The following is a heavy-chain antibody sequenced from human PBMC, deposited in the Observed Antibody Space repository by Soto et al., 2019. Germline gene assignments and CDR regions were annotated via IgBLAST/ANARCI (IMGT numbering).Heavy chain of an antibody. V-gene: IGHV1-69*06. CDR3: ATQSYYYARSGYAYYAFDI. D-gene: IGHD3-22*01. J-gene: IGHJ3*02. CDR2: IIPIIPTA. CDR1: GGTFSSYP. Sequence: SVKVSCKASGGTFSSYPISWVRQAPVQGLEWMGGIIPIIPTAAYTQKFQGRVTITADKSRGTAYMVLSSLRSEDTALYYCATQSYYYARSGYAYYAFDIWGQGAIVAVSS.